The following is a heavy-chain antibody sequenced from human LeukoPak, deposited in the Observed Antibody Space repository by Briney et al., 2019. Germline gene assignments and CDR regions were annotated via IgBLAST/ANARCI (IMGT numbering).Heavy chain of an antibody. CDR2: ISSSSGYI. CDR1: GFTFSSYS. D-gene: IGHD3-10*01. V-gene: IGHV3-21*01. CDR3: ARDPGYGSDWYFDL. J-gene: IGHJ2*01. Sequence: PGGSLRLSCAASGFTFSSYSMNWVRQAPGKGLEWVSCISSSSGYIYYADSVKGRFTISRDNAKNSLYLQMNTLRAEDTAVYYRARDPGYGSDWYFDLWGRGTLVTVSS.